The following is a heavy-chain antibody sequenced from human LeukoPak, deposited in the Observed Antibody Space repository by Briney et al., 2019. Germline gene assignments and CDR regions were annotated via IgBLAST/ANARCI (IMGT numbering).Heavy chain of an antibody. CDR2: IYHSGST. V-gene: IGHV4-38-2*02. CDR3: ARDLYSGGWGYFDY. J-gene: IGHJ4*02. CDR1: GYSISSGYY. D-gene: IGHD6-19*01. Sequence: SETLSLTCTISGYSISSGYYWGWIRQPPGKGLEWIGSIYHSGSTYYNPSLKSRVTISLDTSENQFSLKLSSVTAADTAVYYCARDLYSGGWGYFDYWGQGTLVTVSS.